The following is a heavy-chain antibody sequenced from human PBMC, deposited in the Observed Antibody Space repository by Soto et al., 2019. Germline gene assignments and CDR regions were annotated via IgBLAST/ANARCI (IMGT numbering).Heavy chain of an antibody. CDR2: ISGSGAST. V-gene: IGHV3-23*01. D-gene: IGHD6-13*01. CDR3: AKDLGYSSSAGDY. J-gene: IGHJ4*02. Sequence: ESGGGLVQPGGSLRPSCAASGFTFSSYAMSWVRQAPGKGLEWVSAISGSGASTYYADSVTGRFTISRHNSKNTLYLQMNSLRAEDTAVYHCAKDLGYSSSAGDYWGQGTLVTVSS. CDR1: GFTFSSYA.